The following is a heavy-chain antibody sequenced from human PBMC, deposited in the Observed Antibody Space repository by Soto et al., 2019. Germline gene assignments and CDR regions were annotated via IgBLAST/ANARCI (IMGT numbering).Heavy chain of an antibody. D-gene: IGHD3-22*01. CDR1: GFTFSSYA. CDR2: ISYDGSNK. CDR3: ARPLRDSSGYFRY. V-gene: IGHV3-30-3*01. Sequence: LRLSCAASGFTFSSYAMHWVRQAPGKGLEWVAVISYDGSNKYYADSVKGRFTISRDNSKNTLYLQMNSLRAEDTAVYYCARPLRDSSGYFRYWGQGTLVTVSS. J-gene: IGHJ4*02.